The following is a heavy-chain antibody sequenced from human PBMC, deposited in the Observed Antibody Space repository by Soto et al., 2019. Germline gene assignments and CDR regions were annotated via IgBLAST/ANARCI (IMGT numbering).Heavy chain of an antibody. CDR3: AIRLGDYGDYVFGFDY. V-gene: IGHV4-34*01. J-gene: IGHJ4*02. D-gene: IGHD4-17*01. CDR2: INHSGST. CDR1: GGSFSGYY. Sequence: SETLSLTCAVYGGSFSGYYWSWIRQPPGKGLEWIGEINHSGSTNYNPSLKSRVTISVDTSKNQFSLKLSPVTAADTAVYYCAIRLGDYGDYVFGFDYWGQGTLVTVSS.